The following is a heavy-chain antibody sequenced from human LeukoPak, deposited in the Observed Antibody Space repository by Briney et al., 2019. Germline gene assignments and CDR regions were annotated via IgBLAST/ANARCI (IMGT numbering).Heavy chain of an antibody. Sequence: GGSLRLSCAASGFTFDDYAMHWVRQAPGKGLEWVSGISWNSGSIGYAGSVKGRFTISRDNAKNSLYLQMNSLRAEDTALYYCAKGKSYYFDYWGQGTLVTVSS. V-gene: IGHV3-9*01. CDR1: GFTFDDYA. D-gene: IGHD3-16*02. J-gene: IGHJ4*02. CDR2: ISWNSGSI. CDR3: AKGKSYYFDY.